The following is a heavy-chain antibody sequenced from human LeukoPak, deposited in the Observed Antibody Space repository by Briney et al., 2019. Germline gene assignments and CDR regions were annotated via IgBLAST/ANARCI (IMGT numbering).Heavy chain of an antibody. CDR1: ESSFTSYW. J-gene: IGHJ6*03. CDR2: IYPGDSDT. V-gene: IGHV5-51*01. CDR3: ARQGSLVYYNMDV. D-gene: IGHD1-26*01. Sequence: GESLKISCKGSESSFTSYWIGWVRQMPGKGLEGMGIIYPGDSDTTYSPSFQGQVTISADKTISTAYLQWSSLKASDTAMYYCARQGSLVYYNMDVWGKGTTVTVSS.